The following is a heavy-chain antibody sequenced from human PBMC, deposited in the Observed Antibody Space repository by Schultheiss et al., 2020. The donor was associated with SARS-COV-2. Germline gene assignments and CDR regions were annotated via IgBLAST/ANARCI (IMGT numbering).Heavy chain of an antibody. Sequence: SETLSLTCAVSGYSISSGYYWGWIRQPPGKGLEWIGSIYHSGSTYYNPSLKSRVTISVDTSKNQFSLKLSSVTAADTAVYYCARVGFGVAAARIDYWGQGTLVTVSS. CDR2: IYHSGST. D-gene: IGHD6-13*01. V-gene: IGHV4-38-2*01. CDR1: GYSISSGYY. CDR3: ARVGFGVAAARIDY. J-gene: IGHJ4*02.